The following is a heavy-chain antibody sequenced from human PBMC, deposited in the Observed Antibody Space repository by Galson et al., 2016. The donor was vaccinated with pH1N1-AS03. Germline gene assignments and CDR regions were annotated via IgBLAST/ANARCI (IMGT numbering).Heavy chain of an antibody. CDR3: AHSVGYTYLYYFDS. CDR1: GFSLTTTGLG. J-gene: IGHJ4*02. D-gene: IGHD5-12*01. V-gene: IGHV2-5*01. CDR2: IYWHDDP. Sequence: PALVKPTQTLTLTCTFSGFSLTTTGLGVGWIRQPPGKALEWLGHIYWHDDPRYNPSLKNRLTITKDVSKNQVVLTLTEINSTDTATYYCAHSVGYTYLYYFDSWGQGTLVTVSS.